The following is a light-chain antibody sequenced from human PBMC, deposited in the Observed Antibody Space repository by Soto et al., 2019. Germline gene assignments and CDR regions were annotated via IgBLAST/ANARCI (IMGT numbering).Light chain of an antibody. J-gene: IGKJ1*01. CDR1: QSVSSD. V-gene: IGKV3-15*01. CDR2: GAS. Sequence: VMTQSRSSLSVYHGERATLSCRASQSVSSDLAWYQQKPGQAPRLLIYGASTRATGFPARFSGSGSGTGFTLTISSVQSEDIALYYCQQYHEWPSWAFGQGTKV. CDR3: QQYHEWPSWA.